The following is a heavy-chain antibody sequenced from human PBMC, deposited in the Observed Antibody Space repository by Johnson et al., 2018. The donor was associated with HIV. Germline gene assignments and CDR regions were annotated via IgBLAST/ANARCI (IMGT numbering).Heavy chain of an antibody. J-gene: IGHJ3*02. D-gene: IGHD3-3*01. Sequence: VQLVESGGGLVKPGGSLRLSCATSGFSFSNAWMSWVRQAPGKGLEWVGRIKSKTDGGTTDYTAVVNGRFTISRDDSKNMLFLQMSSLKSDDTGVYYCTTHLTIFGAVILDGFDIWGQGTVVTVSS. CDR2: IKSKTDGGTT. V-gene: IGHV3-15*01. CDR1: GFSFSNAW. CDR3: TTHLTIFGAVILDGFDI.